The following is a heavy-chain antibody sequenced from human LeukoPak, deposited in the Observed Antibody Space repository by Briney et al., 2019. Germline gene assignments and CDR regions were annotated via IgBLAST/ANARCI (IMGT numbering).Heavy chain of an antibody. J-gene: IGHJ4*02. CDR2: ISSSGATV. V-gene: IGHV3-48*02. D-gene: IGHD5-18*01. Sequence: GGSLRLSCAASGFTFTTYTMNWVRQAPGKGLEWVSFISSSGATVYYADSVKGRFTISRDNAKNSLFLQMSSLRDEDTAVYYCARDVNSYAKLDYWGPGTLVTVSS. CDR1: GFTFTTYT. CDR3: ARDVNSYAKLDY.